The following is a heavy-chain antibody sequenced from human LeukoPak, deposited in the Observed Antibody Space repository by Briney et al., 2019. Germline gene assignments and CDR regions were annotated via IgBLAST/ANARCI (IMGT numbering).Heavy chain of an antibody. Sequence: PGGSLRLSCAASGFTFSSYSMNWVRQAPGKGLEWVSSISSSSSYIYYADSVKGRFTISRDNAENSLYLQMSSLRADDTAVYYCARCPYYDSSGSFGYWGQGTLVSVSS. D-gene: IGHD3-22*01. CDR2: ISSSSSYI. V-gene: IGHV3-21*01. CDR1: GFTFSSYS. CDR3: ARCPYYDSSGSFGY. J-gene: IGHJ4*02.